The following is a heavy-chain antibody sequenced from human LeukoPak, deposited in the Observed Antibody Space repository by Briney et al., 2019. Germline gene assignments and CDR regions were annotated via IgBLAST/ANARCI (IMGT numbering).Heavy chain of an antibody. Sequence: GGSLRLSCAASGFTFSSYSMYWVRQTPGKGLEWVSSISSSSSYIYYADSVKGRFTISRDNAKNSLYLQMNSLRAEDTAVYYCARDPHYYGSGSYYANFDYWGQGTLVTVSS. CDR2: ISSSSSYI. D-gene: IGHD3-10*01. V-gene: IGHV3-21*01. CDR3: ARDPHYYGSGSYYANFDY. J-gene: IGHJ4*02. CDR1: GFTFSSYS.